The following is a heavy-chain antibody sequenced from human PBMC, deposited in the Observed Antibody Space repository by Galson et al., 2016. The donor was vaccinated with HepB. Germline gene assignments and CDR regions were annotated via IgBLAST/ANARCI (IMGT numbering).Heavy chain of an antibody. CDR1: GFTFTTYA. CDR2: ISGSSAKTYYT. D-gene: IGHD1-26*01. J-gene: IGHJ6*04. Sequence: SLRLSCAASGFTFTTYAMSWVRQAPGKGLEWVSAISGSSAKTYYTYYTDSVKGRFTISRDNSKNTLHLQMNSLRAEDTAVYYCARDGEQPALGNYYGMDVWGKGTTVTVSS. CDR3: ARDGEQPALGNYYGMDV. V-gene: IGHV3-23*01.